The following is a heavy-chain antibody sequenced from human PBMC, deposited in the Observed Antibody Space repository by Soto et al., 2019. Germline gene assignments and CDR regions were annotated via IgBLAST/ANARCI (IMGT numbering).Heavy chain of an antibody. CDR2: IIPIFGTA. CDR1: GDTFSSYA. J-gene: IGHJ6*02. V-gene: IGHV1-69*13. D-gene: IGHD5-18*01. Sequence: SVKVSCKASGDTFSSYAISWVRQAPGQGLEWMGGIIPIFGTANYAQKFQGRVTITADESTSTAYMELSSLRSEDTAVYYCAIGDVDTAMVTGYYYYGMDVWGQGTTVTVS. CDR3: AIGDVDTAMVTGYYYYGMDV.